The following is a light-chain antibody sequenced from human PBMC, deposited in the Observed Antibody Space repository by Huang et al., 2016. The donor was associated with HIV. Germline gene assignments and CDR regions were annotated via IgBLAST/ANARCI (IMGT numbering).Light chain of an antibody. CDR1: QSVSSH. V-gene: IGKV3-15*01. Sequence: EIVMTQSPATLSASPGERATLSCRASQSVSSHLAWYQQKPGQAPRLLIDGASFRATGIPARFSGSGSGTEFTLTISSLQFEDFAVYYCQHYDSWPPYTFGQGTKLEIK. CDR2: GAS. J-gene: IGKJ2*01. CDR3: QHYDSWPPYT.